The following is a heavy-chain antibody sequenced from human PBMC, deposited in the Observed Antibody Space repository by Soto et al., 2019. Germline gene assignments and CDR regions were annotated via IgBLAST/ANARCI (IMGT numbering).Heavy chain of an antibody. CDR3: AEVGYCSSTSCYLYYFDY. CDR1: GFTFSSYA. V-gene: IGHV3-23*01. J-gene: IGHJ4*02. Sequence: EVQLLESGGGLVQPGGSLRLSCAASGFTFSSYAMSWVRQAPGKGLEWVSAISGSGGSTYYADSVKGRFTISRDNSKNTLYLQMNSLRAEDTAVYYCAEVGYCSSTSCYLYYFDYWGQGTLVTVSS. D-gene: IGHD2-2*01. CDR2: ISGSGGST.